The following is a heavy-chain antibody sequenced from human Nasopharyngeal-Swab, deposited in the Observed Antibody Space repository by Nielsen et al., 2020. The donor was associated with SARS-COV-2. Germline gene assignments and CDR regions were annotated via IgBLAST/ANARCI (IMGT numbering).Heavy chain of an antibody. J-gene: IGHJ4*02. CDR1: GFSLSTSGMS. V-gene: IGHV2-70*01. Sequence: SGPTLVKPTQTLTLTCTFSGFSLSTSGMSLSWIRQPPGKALEWLALIDGDDDKYYSTSLKTRLTISKDTFKNQVVLTVTNMDHVDTATYYCARTPRQHFDSWGQGTLVTVSS. CDR2: IDGDDDK. CDR3: ARTPRQHFDS.